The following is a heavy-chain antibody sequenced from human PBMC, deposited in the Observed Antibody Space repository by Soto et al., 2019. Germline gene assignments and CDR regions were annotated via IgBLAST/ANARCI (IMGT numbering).Heavy chain of an antibody. CDR3: ARDGVGAADSFEYYCHGLDF. J-gene: IGHJ6*02. D-gene: IGHD6-13*01. CDR1: GGSININDYY. V-gene: IGHV4-39*02. Sequence: SETLSLTCSVSGGSININDYYWGWIRQPPGKALEWIGSIFYTGSTYYHPSLKGRVTISVDTSKNQFSLNLASVTAADTAVYYCARDGVGAADSFEYYCHGLDFWSQGTLVTVSS. CDR2: IFYTGST.